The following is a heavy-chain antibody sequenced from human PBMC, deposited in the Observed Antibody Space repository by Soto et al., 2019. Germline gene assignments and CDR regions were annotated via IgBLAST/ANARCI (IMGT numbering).Heavy chain of an antibody. J-gene: IGHJ4*02. CDR3: STSPHYYDSSGHMNY. CDR1: GFTFSSYG. V-gene: IGHV3-33*01. Sequence: GGSLRLSCAASGFTFSSYGMHWVRQAPGKGLEWVAVIWYDGSNKYYADSLKGRFTISRDNSKYTLYLQMNSLRAEDTAVYYCSTSPHYYDSSGHMNYWGQGILVTVSS. D-gene: IGHD3-22*01. CDR2: IWYDGSNK.